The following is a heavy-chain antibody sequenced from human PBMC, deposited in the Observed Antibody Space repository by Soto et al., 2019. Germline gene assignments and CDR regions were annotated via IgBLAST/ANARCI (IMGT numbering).Heavy chain of an antibody. Sequence: PGGSLRLSCAASGFTFSSYSMNWVLQAPGKGLAWVSYISSSSSSTIYYADSVKGRFTISRDNAKNSLYLQMNSLRDEDTAVYYCARDRRRYYDSSGYYSGMDVWGQGTTVTVSS. J-gene: IGHJ6*02. CDR3: ARDRRRYYDSSGYYSGMDV. D-gene: IGHD3-22*01. CDR2: ISSSSSSTI. CDR1: GFTFSSYS. V-gene: IGHV3-48*02.